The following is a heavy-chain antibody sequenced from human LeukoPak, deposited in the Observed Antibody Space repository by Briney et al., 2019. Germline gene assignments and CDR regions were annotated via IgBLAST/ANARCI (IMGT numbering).Heavy chain of an antibody. CDR1: GDTFSGYY. CDR3: ARDKGNSGCDY. V-gene: IGHV1-2*02. CDR2: INPNSGDT. D-gene: IGHD6-19*01. J-gene: IGHJ4*02. Sequence: ASVNVSCEASGDTFSGYYMHWVRQAPGQGLEWMGWINPNSGDTNYAQKFQGRVTMTRDTSISTAYMELSRLTSDDTAVFYCARDKGNSGCDYWGQGTLVSVSS.